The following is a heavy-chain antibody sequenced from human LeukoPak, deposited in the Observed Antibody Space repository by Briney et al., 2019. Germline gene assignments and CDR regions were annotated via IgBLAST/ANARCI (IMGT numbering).Heavy chain of an antibody. J-gene: IGHJ3*02. CDR3: AKESLSRRFLVNDAFDI. V-gene: IGHV3-33*06. CDR2: IWYDGSIK. D-gene: IGHD3-3*01. Sequence: GGSLRLSCAASGFSFSSYGMHWVRQAPGKGLEWVAVIWYDGSIKYYGDSVKGRFTISRDNSKNTLYLQMNSLSAEDTAVYYCAKESLSRRFLVNDAFDIWGQGTMVTVSS. CDR1: GFSFSSYG.